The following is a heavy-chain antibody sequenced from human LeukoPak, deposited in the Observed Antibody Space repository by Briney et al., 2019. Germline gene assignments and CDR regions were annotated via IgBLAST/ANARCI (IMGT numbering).Heavy chain of an antibody. Sequence: NPSETLSLTCTVSGGSISSYYWSWVRQPAGKGLEWIGRINSSGSTNYNPSLKSRVTMSVDTSKNQFSLRLDSVTAADTAVYYCARDVGSGSYSFDYWGQGTLVTVSS. D-gene: IGHD3-10*01. J-gene: IGHJ4*02. CDR3: ARDVGSGSYSFDY. V-gene: IGHV4-4*07. CDR1: GGSISSYY. CDR2: INSSGST.